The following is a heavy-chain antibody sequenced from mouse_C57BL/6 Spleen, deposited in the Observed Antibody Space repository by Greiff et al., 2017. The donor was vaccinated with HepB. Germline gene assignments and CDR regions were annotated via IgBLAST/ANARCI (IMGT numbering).Heavy chain of an antibody. CDR2: IWTGGGT. V-gene: IGHV2-9-1*01. D-gene: IGHD1-1*01. J-gene: IGHJ4*01. CDR1: GFSLTSYA. CDR3: ARNPITTVVATGGFYAMDY. Sequence: VKLMESGPGLVAPSQSLSITCTVSGFSLTSYAISWVRQPPGKGLEWLGVIWTGGGTNYNSALKSRLSISKDNSKSQVFLKMNSLQTDDTARYYCARNPITTVVATGGFYAMDYWGQGTSVTVSS.